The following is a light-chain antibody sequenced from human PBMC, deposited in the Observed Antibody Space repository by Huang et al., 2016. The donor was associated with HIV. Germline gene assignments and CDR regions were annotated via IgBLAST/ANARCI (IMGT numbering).Light chain of an antibody. J-gene: IGKJ2*01. Sequence: DIQMTQSPSSLSASVGDRVIISCRASQSINKYLNWYQQMPGKAPKLLNYGASTLQRGVSSRFSGSVSGTDFTLTIGSLQPEDAATHYCQQSYKAPRTFGQGTLLEI. CDR3: QQSYKAPRT. CDR2: GAS. V-gene: IGKV1-39*01. CDR1: QSINKY.